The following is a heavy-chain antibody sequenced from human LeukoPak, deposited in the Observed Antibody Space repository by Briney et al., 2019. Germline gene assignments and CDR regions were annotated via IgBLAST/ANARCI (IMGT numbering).Heavy chain of an antibody. J-gene: IGHJ6*03. CDR1: GYTFTSYD. CDR2: MNPNSGNT. CDR3: ARCGYGNYYYYYMDV. Sequence: ASVKVSCEASGYTFTSYDINWVRQATGQGLEWMGWMNPNSGNTGYAQKFQGRVTMTRNTSISTAYMELSSLRSEDTAVYYCARCGYGNYYYYYMDVWGKGTTVTVSS. D-gene: IGHD3-22*01. V-gene: IGHV1-8*01.